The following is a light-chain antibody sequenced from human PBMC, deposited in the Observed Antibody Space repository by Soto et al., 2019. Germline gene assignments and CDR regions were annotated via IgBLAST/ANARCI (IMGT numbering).Light chain of an antibody. J-gene: IGKJ1*01. V-gene: IGKV1-39*01. Sequence: DLPMTQSPSSLSASGGDRVTVTCRASQSISTYVNWYQHKPGKAPKVVIYAASTLPSGVPSRFSGSGSGTDFTLTINNLQPDDIATYYCQQNYRAPWTFGQGTKVEVK. CDR2: AAS. CDR3: QQNYRAPWT. CDR1: QSISTY.